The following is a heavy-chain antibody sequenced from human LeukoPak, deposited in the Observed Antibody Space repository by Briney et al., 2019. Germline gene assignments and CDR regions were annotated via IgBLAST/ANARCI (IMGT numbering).Heavy chain of an antibody. J-gene: IGHJ3*02. D-gene: IGHD1-7*01. V-gene: IGHV1-3*01. CDR2: INAGNGNT. CDR1: GYTFTSYA. CDR3: ARDPKANWNYAFDI. Sequence: ASVKVSCKASGYTFTSYAMHWVRQAPGQRLEWMGWINAGNGNTKYSQKFQGRVTITRDTSASTAYMELSSLRSEDTAVYYCARDPKANWNYAFDIWGQGTMVTVSS.